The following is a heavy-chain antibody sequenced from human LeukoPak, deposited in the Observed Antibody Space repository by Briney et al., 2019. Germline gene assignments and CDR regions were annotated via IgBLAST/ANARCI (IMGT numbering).Heavy chain of an antibody. Sequence: TSSETLSLTCTVSGGSISSYYWSWIRQPPGKGLEWIGYIYYSGSTNYNPSLKSRVTISVDTSKNQFSLKLSSVTAADTAVYYCARASLSGWDTGAHGAFDYWGQGTLVTVSS. CDR3: ARASLSGWDTGAHGAFDY. V-gene: IGHV4-59*01. CDR1: GGSISSYY. CDR2: IYYSGST. D-gene: IGHD6-19*01. J-gene: IGHJ4*02.